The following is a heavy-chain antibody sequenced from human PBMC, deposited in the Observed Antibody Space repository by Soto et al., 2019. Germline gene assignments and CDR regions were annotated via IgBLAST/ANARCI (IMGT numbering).Heavy chain of an antibody. CDR3: ARAPLRPSYTYYLI. D-gene: IGHD4-4*01. V-gene: IGHV1-69*01. CDR2: IIPLFGTT. J-gene: IGHJ4*02. Sequence: QVQLVQSGAEMKKPGSSVKVSCKASGGTFSTYTFNWVRQAPGQELEWMGGIIPLFGTTTYAQRFQGRVTITADESTTTAYMELTSLRSEDTALYYCARAPLRPSYTYYLIWGQGTLVTVS. CDR1: GGTFSTYT.